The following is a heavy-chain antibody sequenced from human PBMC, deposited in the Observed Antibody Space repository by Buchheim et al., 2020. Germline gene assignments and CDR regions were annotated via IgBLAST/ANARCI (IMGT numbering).Heavy chain of an antibody. D-gene: IGHD6-19*01. J-gene: IGHJ4*02. CDR3: ASEWEGRYSSGWSDY. CDR2: ISSSGTDI. V-gene: IGHV3-21*06. Sequence: EVQLVESGGGLVKPGGSLRLSCAASGFTFSGYSMNWVRQAPGKGLEWVSSISSSGTDIYYAESVKGRFTISRENARTSRYLQMNSLRVEDTAVYYCASEWEGRYSSGWSDYWGQGTL. CDR1: GFTFSGYS.